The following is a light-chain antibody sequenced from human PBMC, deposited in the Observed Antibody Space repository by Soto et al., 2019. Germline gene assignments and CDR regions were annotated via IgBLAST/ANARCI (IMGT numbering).Light chain of an antibody. CDR2: GNT. V-gene: IGLV1-40*01. Sequence: QSVLTQPPSVSGAPGQRVTISCTGSSSNIGAGYDVCWYHQLPGTAPKLLIYGNTNRPSGVPDRFSGSKSGTSASLAITGLQAEDEADYYCQSYDSSLTGVVFGGGTKVTVL. J-gene: IGLJ2*01. CDR1: SSNIGAGYD. CDR3: QSYDSSLTGVV.